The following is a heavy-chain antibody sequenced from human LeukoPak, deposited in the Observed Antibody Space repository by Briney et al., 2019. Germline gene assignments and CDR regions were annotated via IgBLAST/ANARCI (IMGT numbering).Heavy chain of an antibody. CDR2: INPSGGST. Sequence: ASVKVSCKASGYTFTSYYMHWVRQAPGRGLEWMGIINPSGGSTSYAQKFQGRVTMTRDMSTSTVYMELSSLRSEDTAVYYCARTYSSYGNFDYWGQGTLVTVSS. D-gene: IGHD6-6*01. CDR1: GYTFTSYY. V-gene: IGHV1-46*01. J-gene: IGHJ4*02. CDR3: ARTYSSYGNFDY.